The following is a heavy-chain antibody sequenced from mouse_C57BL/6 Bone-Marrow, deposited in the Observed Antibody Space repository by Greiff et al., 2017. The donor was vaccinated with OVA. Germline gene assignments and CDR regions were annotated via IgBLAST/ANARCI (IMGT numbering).Heavy chain of an antibody. V-gene: IGHV1-81*01. J-gene: IGHJ2*01. CDR3: ARYGSSFYFDY. Sequence: QVQLQQSGAELARPGASVKLSCKASGYAFTSYGISWVKQRTGQGLEWIGEIYPRSGNTYYNEKFKGKATLTADKSSSTAYMELRSLTSEDSAVYFCARYGSSFYFDYWGQGTTLTVSS. CDR2: IYPRSGNT. CDR1: GYAFTSYG. D-gene: IGHD1-1*01.